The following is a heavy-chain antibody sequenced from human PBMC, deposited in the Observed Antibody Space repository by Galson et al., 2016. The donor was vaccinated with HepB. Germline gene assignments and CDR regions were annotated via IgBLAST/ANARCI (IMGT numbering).Heavy chain of an antibody. V-gene: IGHV3-7*01. CDR2: IKHDGTEK. CDR3: VCSFQDFWSGYQDY. Sequence: SLRLSCAASGFSFSSYWMTWVRQAPGKGLEWVANIKHDGTEKFYLDSVGGRFTISRDNAKKSLFLQMSSLRAEDTAVYYCVCSFQDFWSGYQDYWGPGTLVSVSS. J-gene: IGHJ4*02. CDR1: GFSFSSYW. D-gene: IGHD3-3*01.